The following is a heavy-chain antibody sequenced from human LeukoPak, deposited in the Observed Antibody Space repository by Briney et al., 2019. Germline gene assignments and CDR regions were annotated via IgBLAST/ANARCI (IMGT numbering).Heavy chain of an antibody. J-gene: IGHJ4*02. CDR1: GFTFSSHW. Sequence: GGSLRLSCAASGFTFSSHWMSWVRQAPGKGLEWVAYIKQDASDKYYVDSMKGRFTISRDNAKNSLYLQMNSLRAEDTAVYYCARGPYSSSWYPYYFDYWGQGTLVTVSS. CDR3: ARGPYSSSWYPYYFDY. CDR2: IKQDASDK. V-gene: IGHV3-7*01. D-gene: IGHD6-13*01.